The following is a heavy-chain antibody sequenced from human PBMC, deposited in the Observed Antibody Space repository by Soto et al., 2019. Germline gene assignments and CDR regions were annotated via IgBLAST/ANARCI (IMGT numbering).Heavy chain of an antibody. D-gene: IGHD1-20*01. CDR2: IIPILGIA. Sequence: QVQLVQSGAEVKKPGSSVKVSCKASGGTFSSYTISWVRQAPGQGLEWMGRIIPILGIANYAQKLQGRVTITADKSTSTAYMELSSLRSEDTAVYYCARITGTTGYFDYWGQGTLVTVSS. CDR3: ARITGTTGYFDY. J-gene: IGHJ4*02. CDR1: GGTFSSYT. V-gene: IGHV1-69*02.